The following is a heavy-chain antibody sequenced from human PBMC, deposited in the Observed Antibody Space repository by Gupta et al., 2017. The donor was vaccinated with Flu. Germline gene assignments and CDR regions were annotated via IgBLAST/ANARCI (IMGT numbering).Heavy chain of an antibody. CDR1: GGTFSFYA. D-gene: IGHD6-13*01. Sequence: QVQLVQSGAEVKKPVSAVKVSCRASGGTFSFYAISWVRQAPGQGLEWMGGIVPIFGTANYAQKFQGRVTITADESTSTAYMNLSSLRSEDTAVYYCARDIGYSSSWYENYSWGPGTLVTVSS. CDR2: IVPIFGTA. V-gene: IGHV1-69*01. CDR3: ARDIGYSSSWYENYS. J-gene: IGHJ4*02.